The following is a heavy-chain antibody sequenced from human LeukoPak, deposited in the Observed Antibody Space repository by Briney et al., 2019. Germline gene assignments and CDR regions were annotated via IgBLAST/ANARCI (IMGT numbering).Heavy chain of an antibody. Sequence: SETLSLTCTVSGDSISIYYYSWIRQPAGKGLECIGRVYAGGNTNYNPSLTSRVAMSLDTSKNQFSLKLSSVTAADTAVYYCARAPNWSCVDYWGQGTLVTVSS. D-gene: IGHD7-27*01. CDR3: ARAPNWSCVDY. J-gene: IGHJ4*02. CDR1: GDSISIYY. V-gene: IGHV4-4*07. CDR2: VYAGGNT.